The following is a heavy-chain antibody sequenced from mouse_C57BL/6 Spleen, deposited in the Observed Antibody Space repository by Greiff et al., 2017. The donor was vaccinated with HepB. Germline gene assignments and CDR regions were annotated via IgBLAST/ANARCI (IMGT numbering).Heavy chain of an antibody. CDR2: IYPGDGDT. D-gene: IGHD2-4*01. J-gene: IGHJ4*01. CDR1: GYAFSSSW. V-gene: IGHV1-82*01. CDR3: ATRHYDLGYYAMDY. Sequence: QVQLQQSGPELVKPGASVKISCKASGYAFSSSWMNWVKQRPGKGLEWIGRIYPGDGDTNYNGKFKGKATLTADKSSSKAYLQLSSLTSEDSAVYFCATRHYDLGYYAMDYWGQGTSVTVSS.